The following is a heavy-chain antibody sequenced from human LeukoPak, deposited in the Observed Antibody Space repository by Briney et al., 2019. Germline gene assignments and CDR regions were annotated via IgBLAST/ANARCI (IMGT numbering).Heavy chain of an antibody. CDR3: ARGASTIFGVVTAKDDAFDI. Sequence: TGGSLRLSCAASAFTFSNFAMSWVRQAPGKGLEWVSTISGTGGRTYFADSVKGRFTISRDNSKNTLYLQMNSLRAEDTAVYYCARGASTIFGVVTAKDDAFDIWGQGTMVTVSS. CDR1: AFTFSNFA. V-gene: IGHV3-23*01. D-gene: IGHD3-3*01. CDR2: ISGTGGRT. J-gene: IGHJ3*02.